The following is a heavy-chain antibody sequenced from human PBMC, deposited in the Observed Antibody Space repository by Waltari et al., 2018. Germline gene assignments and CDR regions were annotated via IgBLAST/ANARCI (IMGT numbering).Heavy chain of an antibody. D-gene: IGHD6-19*01. CDR3: GSGWQIDY. CDR2: INQDGSVR. CDR1: SFSFLSSG. Sequence: EVKLVESGGGLVQPGGSLRLSCAASSFSFLSSGMAWVRQAPGNGLEGVANINQDGSVRNYVGSVKGRFTISRDNGENSLYLQMNSLRAEDTAVYYCGSGWQIDYWGQGALVTVSS. J-gene: IGHJ4*02. V-gene: IGHV3-7*01.